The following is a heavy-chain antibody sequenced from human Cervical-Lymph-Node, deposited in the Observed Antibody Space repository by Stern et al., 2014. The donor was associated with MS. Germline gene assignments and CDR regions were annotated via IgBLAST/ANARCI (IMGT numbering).Heavy chain of an antibody. Sequence: VQMVESGAEVKKPGSSVKVSCKASGGTFSSYAISWVRQAPGQGLEWMGGLIPIFGTANYAQKFQGRVTITADESTSTAYMELSSLRSEDTAVYYCAREGVAGIYYYYGMDVWGQGTTVTVSS. D-gene: IGHD6-19*01. CDR3: AREGVAGIYYYYGMDV. J-gene: IGHJ6*02. CDR2: LIPIFGTA. V-gene: IGHV1-69*01. CDR1: GGTFSSYA.